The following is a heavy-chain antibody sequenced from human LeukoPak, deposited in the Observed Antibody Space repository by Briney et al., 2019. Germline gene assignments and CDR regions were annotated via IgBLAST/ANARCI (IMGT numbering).Heavy chain of an antibody. CDR2: IYSGGNT. D-gene: IGHD5-18*01. V-gene: IGHV3-66*01. J-gene: IGHJ4*02. CDR1: GFTVSSNY. Sequence: HPGGSLRLSCAASGFTVSSNYMSWVRQTPGKGLEWVSVIYSGGNTYYADSVKGRFTISRDNSKNTLYLQMNSLRAEDTAVYYCARAKIGYSYLIDYWGQGTLVTVSS. CDR3: ARAKIGYSYLIDY.